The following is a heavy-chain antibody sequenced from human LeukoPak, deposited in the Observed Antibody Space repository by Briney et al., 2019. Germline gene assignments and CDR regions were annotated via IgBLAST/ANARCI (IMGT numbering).Heavy chain of an antibody. J-gene: IGHJ5*02. Sequence: ASVKVSCKASGYTFTGYYMHWVRQAPGQGLEWMGWISAYNGNTNYAQKFQGRVTMTTDTSTSTAYMELSSLRSEDTAVYYCARAPYGSGSGEFDPWGQGTLVTVSS. D-gene: IGHD3-10*01. CDR3: ARAPYGSGSGEFDP. CDR2: ISAYNGNT. V-gene: IGHV1-18*04. CDR1: GYTFTGYY.